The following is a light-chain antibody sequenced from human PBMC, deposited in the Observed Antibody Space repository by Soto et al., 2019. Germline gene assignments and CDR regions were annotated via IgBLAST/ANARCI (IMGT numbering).Light chain of an antibody. J-gene: IGKJ4*01. CDR3: QQYGISPLT. Sequence: VVLTQSPVTLSMSPGDRSTLSCSASQSLTGSDVAWYQQKPGQAPRLLIYDVSSRATGTPERFSGSGSGTDFTLNIGRLQPEDFEVYYCQQYGISPLTFGGGTKVDIK. CDR1: QSLTGSD. CDR2: DVS. V-gene: IGKV3-20*01.